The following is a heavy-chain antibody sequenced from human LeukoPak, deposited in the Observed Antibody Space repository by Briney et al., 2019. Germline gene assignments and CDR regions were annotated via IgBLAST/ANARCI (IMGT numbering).Heavy chain of an antibody. J-gene: IGHJ3*02. D-gene: IGHD3-22*01. Sequence: ASVKVSCKVSGYTLTELSMHWVRQAPGKGLEWMGGFDPEDGETIYAQKFQGRVTMTEDTSTDTAYMELSSLRSEDTAVYYCATDPSGLFAFDIWGQGTMVTVSS. CDR1: GYTLTELS. CDR2: FDPEDGET. CDR3: ATDPSGLFAFDI. V-gene: IGHV1-24*01.